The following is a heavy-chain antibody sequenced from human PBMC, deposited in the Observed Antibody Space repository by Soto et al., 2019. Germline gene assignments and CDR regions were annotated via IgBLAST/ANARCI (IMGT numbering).Heavy chain of an antibody. D-gene: IGHD6-13*01. CDR2: IRSDGTTI. CDR1: GFTFSDNP. Sequence: PGGSLRLSCAASGFTFSDNPMNWVRLAPGKGLEWVSHIRSDGTTIYYADSVKGRFTISRDNAKNSLYLQMNSLRAEDTAVYYCAKENGYSSSWFEFDYWGQGTLVTVSS. V-gene: IGHV3-48*01. CDR3: AKENGYSSSWFEFDY. J-gene: IGHJ4*02.